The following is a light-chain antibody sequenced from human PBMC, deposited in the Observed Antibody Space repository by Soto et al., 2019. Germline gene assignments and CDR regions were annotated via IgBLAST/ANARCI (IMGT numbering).Light chain of an antibody. CDR2: EVS. CDR3: SLYTSENAYV. V-gene: IGLV2-14*01. J-gene: IGLJ1*01. CDR1: SSDVGGYNY. Sequence: QSALTQPASVSGSPGQSITISCTGTSSDVGGYNYVSWYQQQSGKAPKLMIYEVSKRPSGVPDRFSGSKSGNTASLTISGLQAADEADYYCSLYTSENAYVFGTGTKVTVL.